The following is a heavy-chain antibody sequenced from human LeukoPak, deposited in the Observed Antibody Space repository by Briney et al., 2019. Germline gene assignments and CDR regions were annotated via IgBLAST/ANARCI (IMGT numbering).Heavy chain of an antibody. V-gene: IGHV4-34*01. Sequence: PSETLSLTCAVYGGSFSGYYWSWIRQPPGKGLEWIGEINHSGSTSYNPSLKSRVTISVDTSKNQFSLKLSSVTAADTAVYYCARGGIYDSSGYYSGILDYWGQGTLVTVSS. D-gene: IGHD3-22*01. CDR3: ARGGIYDSSGYYSGILDY. J-gene: IGHJ4*02. CDR1: GGSFSGYY. CDR2: INHSGST.